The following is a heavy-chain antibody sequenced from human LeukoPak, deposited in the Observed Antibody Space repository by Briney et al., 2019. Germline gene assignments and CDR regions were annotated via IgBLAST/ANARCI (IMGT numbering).Heavy chain of an antibody. J-gene: IGHJ4*02. Sequence: GASVKVSCKASGYTFTSNGISWVRQAPGQGLEWMGWISAYNGNTNYAQKLQGRVTMTTDTSTSTAYMELRSLRSDGTAVYYCARLRFGTAMVPYYFDYWGQGTLVTVSS. CDR1: GYTFTSNG. CDR3: ARLRFGTAMVPYYFDY. D-gene: IGHD5-18*01. V-gene: IGHV1-18*01. CDR2: ISAYNGNT.